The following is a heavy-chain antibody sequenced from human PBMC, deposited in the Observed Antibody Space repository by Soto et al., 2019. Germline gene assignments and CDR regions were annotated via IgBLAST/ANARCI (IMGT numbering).Heavy chain of an antibody. D-gene: IGHD3-16*01. CDR1: GFTFSSYS. J-gene: IGHJ4*02. CDR3: VRDAGTWGY. Sequence: EVQLVESGGGLVQPGGSLRLSCVGSGFTFSSYSMDWVRQAPGKGLEWISYISSSSTTIHYADSVKGRFTISRDNAKNSLALQMNSLRDEDTAIYYCVRDAGTWGYWGQGPRVTGSS. CDR2: ISSSSTTI. V-gene: IGHV3-48*02.